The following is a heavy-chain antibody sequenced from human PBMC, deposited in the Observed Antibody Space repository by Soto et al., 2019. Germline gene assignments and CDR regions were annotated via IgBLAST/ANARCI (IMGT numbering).Heavy chain of an antibody. D-gene: IGHD2-2*01. CDR1: GGTFSSYA. V-gene: IGHV1-69*12. CDR3: ARHVPAAGYYYGMDV. Sequence: QVQLVQSGAEVKKPGSSVKVSCKASGGTFSSYAISWVRHAPGQGLEWMGGIIPIFGTANYAQKFQGRVTITADESTSTAYMELSSLRSEDTAVYYWARHVPAAGYYYGMDVWGQGTTVTVSS. J-gene: IGHJ6*02. CDR2: IIPIFGTA.